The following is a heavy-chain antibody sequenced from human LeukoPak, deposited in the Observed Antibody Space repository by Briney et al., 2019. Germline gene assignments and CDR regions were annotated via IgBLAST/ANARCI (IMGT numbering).Heavy chain of an antibody. V-gene: IGHV3-53*01. CDR1: GLPGTNNF. J-gene: IGHJ6*03. Sequence: PGGSLRLSCGASGLPGTNNFMIWVRQVPGKGLEWVSVLYVGGSTTYYADSVKGRFTISRDNSKNTVYLQMNSLRAEDTAVYYCARARHTYCSGTSNYFYYYMDVWGKGTTVTVSS. D-gene: IGHD2-2*01. CDR2: LYVGGSTT. CDR3: ARARHTYCSGTSNYFYYYMDV.